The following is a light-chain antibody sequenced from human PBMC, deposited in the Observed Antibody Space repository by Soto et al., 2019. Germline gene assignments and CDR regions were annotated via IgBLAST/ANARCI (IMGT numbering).Light chain of an antibody. CDR3: QHYNSYSEA. CDR1: RAITNH. V-gene: IGKV1-9*01. J-gene: IGKJ1*01. Sequence: DGQLAQSPSPRSPSFAYRFTISCRAIRAITNHLTWYQQKPGKAPILLVYAASTLKSGVPSRFSGSGSGTEFTLTISSLQPDDFATYYCQHYNSYSEAFGQGTKVDIK. CDR2: AAS.